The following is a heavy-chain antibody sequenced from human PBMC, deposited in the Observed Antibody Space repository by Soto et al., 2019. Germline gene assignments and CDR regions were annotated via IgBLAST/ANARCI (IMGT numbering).Heavy chain of an antibody. Sequence: PGGSLRLSCAASGFTFSSYAMSWVRQAPGKGLEWVSAISGSGGSTYYADSVKGRFTIPRDNSKNTLYLQMNSLRAEDTAVYYCAKGGGSGSYFEFDYWGQGTLVTVSS. V-gene: IGHV3-23*01. J-gene: IGHJ4*02. CDR2: ISGSGGST. CDR3: AKGGGSGSYFEFDY. CDR1: GFTFSSYA. D-gene: IGHD3-10*01.